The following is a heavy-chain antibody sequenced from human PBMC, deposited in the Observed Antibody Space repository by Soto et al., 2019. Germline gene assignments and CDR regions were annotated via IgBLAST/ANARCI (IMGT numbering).Heavy chain of an antibody. V-gene: IGHV4-59*01. CDR2: ISYSGNT. CDR1: GGSIISGY. J-gene: IGHJ4*02. CDR3: AGLRGYAGSPIDY. D-gene: IGHD2-15*01. Sequence: SETLSLTCTVSGGSIISGYWSWIRQPPGKGLEWIGYISYSGNTNYNPSLKSRVTMSVDTPKNQFSLRLSSVTTADTAVYYCAGLRGYAGSPIDYWGQGTLVTAPQ.